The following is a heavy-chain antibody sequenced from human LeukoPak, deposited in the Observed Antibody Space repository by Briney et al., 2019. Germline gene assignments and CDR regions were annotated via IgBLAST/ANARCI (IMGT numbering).Heavy chain of an antibody. J-gene: IGHJ4*02. V-gene: IGHV1-8*03. D-gene: IGHD3-22*01. CDR3: AKDSAYGIYDSSFDY. CDR2: MNPNSGNT. CDR1: GYTFTSYD. Sequence: ASVKVSCKASGYTFTSYDINWVRQATGQGLEWMGWMNPNSGNTGYAQKFQGRVTITRNTSISTAYMELSSLRAEDTALYYCAKDSAYGIYDSSFDYWGQGTLVTVSS.